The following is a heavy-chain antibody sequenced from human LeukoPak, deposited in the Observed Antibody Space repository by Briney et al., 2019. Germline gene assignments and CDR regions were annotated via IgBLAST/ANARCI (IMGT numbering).Heavy chain of an antibody. Sequence: ASVKVSCKASGYTFTGYYMHWVRQAPGQGLEWMGWINPNSGGTNYAQKFQGRVTMTRDTSISTAYMELSRLRSDDTAVYYCAREQNGGCSSTSCYLDYWGQGTLVTVSS. V-gene: IGHV1-2*02. CDR2: INPNSGGT. J-gene: IGHJ4*02. D-gene: IGHD2-2*01. CDR1: GYTFTGYY. CDR3: AREQNGGCSSTSCYLDY.